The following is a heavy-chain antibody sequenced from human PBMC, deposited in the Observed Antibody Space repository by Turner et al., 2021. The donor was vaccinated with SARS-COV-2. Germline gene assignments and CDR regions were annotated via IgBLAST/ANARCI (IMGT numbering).Heavy chain of an antibody. J-gene: IGHJ4*02. CDR1: GFTFSTYG. V-gene: IGHV3-30*18. D-gene: IGHD6-19*01. Sequence: QVQLLASGGGVVHPGTSLRLSCVPSGFTFSTYGMHWVRQAPGKGPEGVAVISYHGSNKYYADSVKGRFTIARDNYKNTMYLQMNSLRAEDTAVYYCEKDHVTVAAYFDYWGQGTLVTVSS. CDR3: EKDHVTVAAYFDY. CDR2: ISYHGSNK.